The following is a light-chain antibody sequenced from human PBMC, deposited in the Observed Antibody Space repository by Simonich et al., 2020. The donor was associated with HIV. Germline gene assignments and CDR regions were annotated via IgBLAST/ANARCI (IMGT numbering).Light chain of an antibody. V-gene: IGKV3-15*01. CDR1: LSVASH. Sequence: EILMTQSPATLSVSPGERATLSCRASLSVASHLAWYQQKTGQAPRLLIYYASSRATGIPARFSGSGFGTEFTLTISSMQSEDFALYYCQQYNNWPSPFTFGPGTKVDIK. CDR2: YAS. J-gene: IGKJ3*01. CDR3: QQYNNWPSPFT.